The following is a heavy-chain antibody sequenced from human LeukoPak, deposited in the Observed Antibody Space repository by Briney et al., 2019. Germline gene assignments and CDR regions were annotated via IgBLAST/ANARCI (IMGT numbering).Heavy chain of an antibody. V-gene: IGHV4-39*07. CDR3: ARSGHGAAAFTYYYYYYMDV. J-gene: IGHJ6*03. CDR1: GGSISSSSYY. D-gene: IGHD2-2*01. CDR2: IYYSGST. Sequence: SETLSLTCTVSGGSISSSSYYWGWIRQPPGKGLEWIGSIYYSGSTYYNPSLKSRVTISVDTSKNQFSLKLSSVTAADTAVYYCARSGHGAAAFTYYYYYYMDVWGKGTTVTISS.